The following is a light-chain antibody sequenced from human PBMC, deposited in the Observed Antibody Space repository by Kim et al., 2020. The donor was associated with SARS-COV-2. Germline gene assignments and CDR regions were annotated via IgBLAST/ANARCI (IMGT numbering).Light chain of an antibody. CDR3: LQHSNSPFT. J-gene: IGKJ5*01. CDR1: QDSSKD. CDR2: GAS. Sequence: ASVRDRVNSTCRTSQDSSKDVVWYQQNRGRAPTHLIYGASTLLSGVRSRVCGRGSGAEFTLPISSAQPEDVATYFCLQHSNSPFTFGQGTRVEI. V-gene: IGKV1-17*01.